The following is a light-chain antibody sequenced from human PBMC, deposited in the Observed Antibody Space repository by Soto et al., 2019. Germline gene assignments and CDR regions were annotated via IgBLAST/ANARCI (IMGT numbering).Light chain of an antibody. CDR3: QQYVEWPPMT. CDR2: GAS. CDR1: ETVATN. J-gene: IGKJ1*01. Sequence: EVVMTQSPATLSASPGERATLSCWASETVATNLAWYQQKPGQAPRLLISGASTRAAGISARFRGSGSGTEFTLPISSLRSEDSGIYYCQQYVEWPPMTFGQGTKVEI. V-gene: IGKV3-15*01.